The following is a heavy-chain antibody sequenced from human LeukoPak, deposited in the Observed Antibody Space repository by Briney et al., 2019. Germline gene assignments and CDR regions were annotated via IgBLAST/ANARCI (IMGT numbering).Heavy chain of an antibody. D-gene: IGHD3-22*01. CDR2: ISGNGDTA. CDR1: GFTFTRYG. V-gene: IGHV3-23*01. J-gene: IGHJ6*02. CDR3: ARGPYYYDGSAYDYYGMDV. Sequence: LAGGSLRLSCVASGFTFTRYGMSWVRQAPGKGLEWVSVISGNGDTAYYADSVKGRFTISRDNSKNTVYLQTNSLGAEDTAVYYCARGPYYYDGSAYDYYGMDVWGQGTTVTVSS.